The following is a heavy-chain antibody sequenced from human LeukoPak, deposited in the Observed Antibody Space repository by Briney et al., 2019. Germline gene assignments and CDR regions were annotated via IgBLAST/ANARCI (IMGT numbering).Heavy chain of an antibody. CDR2: IRGSRSGLGSGM. Sequence: GGSLRFSGAASGFIFSDYSMNWVRQAPGKGLEWISNIRGSRSGLGSGMYYADSVRCRFTISRDDAKNSLYLQMSSLRAEDTAFYYCARDNNWGFDYWGQGALVTVSS. CDR1: GFIFSDYS. J-gene: IGHJ4*02. D-gene: IGHD7-27*01. CDR3: ARDNNWGFDY. V-gene: IGHV3-48*04.